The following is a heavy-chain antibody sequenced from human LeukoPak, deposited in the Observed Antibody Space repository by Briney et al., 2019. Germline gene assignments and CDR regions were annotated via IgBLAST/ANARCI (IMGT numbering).Heavy chain of an antibody. J-gene: IGHJ4*02. CDR3: ARHSSGYYLLFDY. Sequence: SENLSLTCAVSGGSISTYYWSWIRQPPGKGLEWLGYISYSGSTNYNPSLKSRVTISVDTSKNQFSLKLSSVTAADTAVYFCARHSSGYYLLFDYWGQGTLVTVSS. CDR1: GGSISTYY. V-gene: IGHV4-59*08. CDR2: ISYSGST. D-gene: IGHD3-22*01.